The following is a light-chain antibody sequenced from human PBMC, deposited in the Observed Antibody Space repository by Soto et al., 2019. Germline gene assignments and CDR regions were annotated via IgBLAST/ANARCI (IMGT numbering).Light chain of an antibody. Sequence: QSALTQPASVSGSPGQSITISCTGTSSDVGSYNLVSWYQQPPGKAPKLMIYDGSKRPSGVSNRLSGSKSGNKASLTISGLQAEDEADYYCCSYAASSTSVVFGGLTMLTVL. CDR2: DGS. J-gene: IGLJ2*01. CDR1: SSDVGSYNL. V-gene: IGLV2-23*01. CDR3: CSYAASSTSVV.